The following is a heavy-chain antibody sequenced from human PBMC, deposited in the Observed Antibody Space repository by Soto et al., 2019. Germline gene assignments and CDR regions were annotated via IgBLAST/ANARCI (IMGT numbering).Heavy chain of an antibody. D-gene: IGHD3-10*01. CDR2: INPSGGST. Sequence: ASVKVSCKASGYTFTGYYMHWVRQAPGQGLEWMGIINPSGGSTSYAQKFQGRVTMTRDTSTSTAYMELRSLRSEDTAVYYCATTLYYGSGSYPPLDVWGQGTTVTVS. CDR1: GYTFTGYY. J-gene: IGHJ6*02. V-gene: IGHV1-46*01. CDR3: ATTLYYGSGSYPPLDV.